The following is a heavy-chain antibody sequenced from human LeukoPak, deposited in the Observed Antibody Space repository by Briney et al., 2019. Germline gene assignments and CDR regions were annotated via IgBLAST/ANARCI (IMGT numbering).Heavy chain of an antibody. CDR1: GFTFSSYS. J-gene: IGHJ4*02. CDR2: ISSSSSYI. CDR3: AREPYGSGSYYPDY. V-gene: IGHV3-21*05. Sequence: PGGSLRLSCAASGFTFSSYSMTWVRQAPGKGLEWVSYISSSSSYIYYADSVKGRFTISRDNAKNSLYLQLNSLRAEDTAVYYCAREPYGSGSYYPDYWGQGTLVTVSS. D-gene: IGHD3-10*01.